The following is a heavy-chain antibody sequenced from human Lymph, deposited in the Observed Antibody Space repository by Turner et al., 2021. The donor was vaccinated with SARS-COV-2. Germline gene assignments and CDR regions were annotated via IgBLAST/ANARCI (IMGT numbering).Heavy chain of an antibody. CDR1: GGTFSRHA. D-gene: IGHD1-26*01. CDR2: IIPILGRA. Sequence: QVQLVQSGAEVKKPGSSVKVSWQAAGGTFSRHAINWVRQAPGQGLEWMGRIIPILGRANYAQKFQGRVTITADKSTSTAYMELSSLRSEDTAVYYCARGRLDSFGGGYYSWFDPWGQGTLVTVSS. V-gene: IGHV1-69*04. CDR3: ARGRLDSFGGGYYSWFDP. J-gene: IGHJ5*02.